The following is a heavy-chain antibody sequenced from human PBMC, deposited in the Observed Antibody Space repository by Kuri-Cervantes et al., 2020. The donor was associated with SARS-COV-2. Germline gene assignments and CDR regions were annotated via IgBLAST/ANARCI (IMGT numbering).Heavy chain of an antibody. CDR3: ARVSMVRGSRGYFDY. Sequence: ASVKVSCKASGYTFTGYYMHWVRQAPGQGLEWMGWINPNSGGTNYAQKLQGRVTMTTDTSTSTAYMELRSLRSDDTAVYYCARVSMVRGSRGYFDYWGQGTLVTVSS. CDR2: INPNSGGT. CDR1: GYTFTGYY. V-gene: IGHV1-2*02. J-gene: IGHJ4*02. D-gene: IGHD3-10*01.